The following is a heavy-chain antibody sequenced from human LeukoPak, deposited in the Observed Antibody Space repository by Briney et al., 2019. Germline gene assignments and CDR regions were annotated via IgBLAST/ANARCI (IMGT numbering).Heavy chain of an antibody. V-gene: IGHV1-46*01. J-gene: IGHJ4*02. D-gene: IGHD3-22*01. Sequence: ASVKVSCKASGYTFITYYMHWVRQAPGQGLEWMAIINPSGGSTSYAQKFQGRVTMTRDTSTSTVYMELSSLRSEDTAVYYCARDVFSSGYYVGRYYFDYWGQGTLVTVSS. CDR1: GYTFITYY. CDR2: INPSGGST. CDR3: ARDVFSSGYYVGRYYFDY.